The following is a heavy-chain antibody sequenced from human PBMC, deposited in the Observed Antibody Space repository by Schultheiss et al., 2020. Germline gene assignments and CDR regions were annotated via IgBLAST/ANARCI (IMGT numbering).Heavy chain of an antibody. CDR2: NSAYNGDT. J-gene: IGHJ4*02. CDR1: GYTFTNYG. CDR3: ARLVGATSKFDY. Sequence: ASVKVSCKASGYTFTNYGISWVRQAPGQGLEWMGWNSAYNGDTNYAQKLQGRVTMTTDTSTSTAYMELRSLRSDDTAVYYCARLVGATSKFDYWGQGTLVTVSS. V-gene: IGHV1-18*01. D-gene: IGHD1-26*01.